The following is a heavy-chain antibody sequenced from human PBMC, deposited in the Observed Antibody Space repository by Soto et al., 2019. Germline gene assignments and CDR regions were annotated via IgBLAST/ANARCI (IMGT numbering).Heavy chain of an antibody. CDR1: GFTFSSYG. J-gene: IGHJ4*02. V-gene: IGHV3-33*01. CDR2: IWYDGSNK. CDR3: AREKVAYYYDSSGSKPYYFDY. Sequence: PGGSLRLSCAASGFTFSSYGMHWVRQAPGKGLEWVAVIWYDGSNKYYADSVKGRFTISRDNSKNTLYLQMNSLRAEDTAVYYCAREKVAYYYDSSGSKPYYFDYWGQGTLVTVSS. D-gene: IGHD3-22*01.